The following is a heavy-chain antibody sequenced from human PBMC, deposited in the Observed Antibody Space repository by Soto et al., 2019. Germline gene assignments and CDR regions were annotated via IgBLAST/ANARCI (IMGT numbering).Heavy chain of an antibody. D-gene: IGHD3-22*01. J-gene: IGHJ6*02. V-gene: IGHV3-21*01. CDR1: GFTFSSYS. Sequence: GGSLRLSCAASGFTFSSYSMNWVRQAPGKXLEGVSSISSSSSYIYYADSVKGRFTISRDNAKNSLYLQMNSLRAEDTAVYYCAREPYDSSGYYSCPNYYYGMDVWGQGTTVTVSS. CDR3: AREPYDSSGYYSCPNYYYGMDV. CDR2: ISSSSSYI.